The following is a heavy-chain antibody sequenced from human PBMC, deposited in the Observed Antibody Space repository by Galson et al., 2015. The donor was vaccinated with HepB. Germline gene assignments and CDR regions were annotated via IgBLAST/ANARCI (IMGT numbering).Heavy chain of an antibody. V-gene: IGHV3-21*04. J-gene: IGHJ4*02. CDR1: GFTFSNYN. CDR2: ISSSSTYI. Sequence: SLRLSCAASGFTFSNYNMNWVRQTPGKGLEWVSFISSSSTYIYYADSVKGRFTISRDNAKNSLYLEMNNLRADDTAVYFCVRDPISSSGWFFPPSFDLWGQGNLVTVSS. D-gene: IGHD6-19*01. CDR3: VRDPISSSGWFFPPSFDL.